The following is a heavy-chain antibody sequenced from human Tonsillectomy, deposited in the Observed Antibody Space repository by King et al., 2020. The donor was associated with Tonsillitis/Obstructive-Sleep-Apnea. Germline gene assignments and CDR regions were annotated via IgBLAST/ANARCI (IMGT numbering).Heavy chain of an antibody. CDR2: INWNSGSM. V-gene: IGHV3-9*01. J-gene: IGHJ4*02. CDR3: AKGGFLEWLLDY. CDR1: GFTFDDYA. Sequence: VQLVEYGGGLVQPGRSLRLSCAASGFTFDDYAMHWVRQAPGKGLEGVSGINWNSGSMGYADSVKGRFTISRDNAKNSLYLQMNSLRAEDTALYYCAKGGFLEWLLDYWGQGTLVTVSS. D-gene: IGHD3-3*01.